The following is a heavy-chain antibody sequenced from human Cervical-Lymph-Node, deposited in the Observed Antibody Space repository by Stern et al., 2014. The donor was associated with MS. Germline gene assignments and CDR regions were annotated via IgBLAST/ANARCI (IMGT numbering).Heavy chain of an antibody. D-gene: IGHD5-18*01. J-gene: IGHJ4*02. Sequence: ESGPTLVKPTQTVTLTCSFSGLSLSTSGLGVGWIRQPPGKAPEGLALIYWDDEKRHSPSLTSRLTITKDTSEKQVVLKMTNMDPVDTATYYCAHIGTSRGYIFGVFDYWGQGTLVTVSS. CDR2: IYWDDEK. V-gene: IGHV2-5*02. CDR1: GLSLSTSGLG. CDR3: AHIGTSRGYIFGVFDY.